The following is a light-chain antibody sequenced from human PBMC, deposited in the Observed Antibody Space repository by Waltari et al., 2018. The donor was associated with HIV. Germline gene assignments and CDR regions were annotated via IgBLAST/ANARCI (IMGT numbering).Light chain of an antibody. CDR3: QQRSRWPPAYT. Sequence: EIVLTQSPATLSLSPGERATLSSRASQSVSIYLAWYQQKPGQPPRLLIYDASNRATAIPARFSGSGSGTDFTLTISSLEPEDFAVYYCQQRSRWPPAYTFGQGTKLEIK. V-gene: IGKV3-11*01. CDR2: DAS. J-gene: IGKJ2*01. CDR1: QSVSIY.